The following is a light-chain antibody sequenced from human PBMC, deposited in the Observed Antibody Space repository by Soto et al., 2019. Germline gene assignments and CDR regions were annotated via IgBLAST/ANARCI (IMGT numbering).Light chain of an antibody. CDR2: GAS. Sequence: DIQMTQSPSTLSASVGDTFTITCRASQSISTSLAWYQQKPGKAPNLLISGASTLEEGVPSRFRGSGSGTEFTLTITSLQTDDFATYYCQQYITYSTFGQGTRVDIK. CDR1: QSISTS. CDR3: QQYITYST. V-gene: IGKV1-5*01. J-gene: IGKJ1*01.